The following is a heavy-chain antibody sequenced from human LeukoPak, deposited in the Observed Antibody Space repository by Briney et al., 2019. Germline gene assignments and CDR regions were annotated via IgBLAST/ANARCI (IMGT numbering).Heavy chain of an antibody. J-gene: IGHJ4*02. CDR2: ISSSSSYI. D-gene: IGHD3-3*01. V-gene: IGHV3-21*04. CDR3: AKDRSYYDFWSALWGIDY. CDR1: GFTFSSYS. Sequence: GGSLRLSCAASGFTFSSYSMNWVRQAPGKGLEWVSSISSSSSYIYYADSVKGRFTISRDNAKNSLYLQMNSLRAEDTAVYYCAKDRSYYDFWSALWGIDYWGQGTLVTVSS.